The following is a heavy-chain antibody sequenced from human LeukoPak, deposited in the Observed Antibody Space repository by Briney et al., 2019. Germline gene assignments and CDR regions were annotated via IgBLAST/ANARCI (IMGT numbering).Heavy chain of an antibody. Sequence: GASVKVSCKASGYTFTSYGISWVRQAPGQGLEWMGWINPNSGDTNYSQKFQGRVTMTRDTSISTAYMELSRLRSDDTAVYYCVPLAATTTDYWGQGTLVTVSS. V-gene: IGHV1-2*02. CDR1: GYTFTSYG. CDR3: VPLAATTTDY. J-gene: IGHJ4*02. D-gene: IGHD6-13*01. CDR2: INPNSGDT.